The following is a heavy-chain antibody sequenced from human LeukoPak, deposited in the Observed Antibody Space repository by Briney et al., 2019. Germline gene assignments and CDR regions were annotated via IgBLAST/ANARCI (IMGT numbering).Heavy chain of an antibody. D-gene: IGHD1-26*01. V-gene: IGHV3-21*01. CDR1: GFTFSSYG. Sequence: GGSLRLSCAASGFTFSSYGMTWVRQAPGKGLEWVSFISSSSSYINYADSVKGRFTISRDNAKNSLYLQMNSLRAEDTAVYYCARDGSYSHKYAFDIWGQGTMVSVSS. CDR3: ARDGSYSHKYAFDI. CDR2: ISSSSSYI. J-gene: IGHJ3*02.